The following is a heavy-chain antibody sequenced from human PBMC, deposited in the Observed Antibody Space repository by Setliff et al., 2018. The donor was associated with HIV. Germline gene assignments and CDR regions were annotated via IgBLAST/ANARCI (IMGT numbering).Heavy chain of an antibody. D-gene: IGHD5-12*01. CDR1: SYSIDNGYY. Sequence: SETLSLTCAVFSYSIDNGYYWAWIRQAPGKGLEWIGRIYNSGNTDYNPSLRSRATISVDISRNRFSLKLTSVAATDTAVYFCARDRSLRFSQSPSLNYFDSWGQGAQVTVSS. J-gene: IGHJ4*02. CDR2: IYNSGNT. V-gene: IGHV4-38-2*02. CDR3: ARDRSLRFSQSPSLNYFDS.